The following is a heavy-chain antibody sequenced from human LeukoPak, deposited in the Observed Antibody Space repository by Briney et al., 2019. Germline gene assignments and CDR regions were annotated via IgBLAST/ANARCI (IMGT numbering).Heavy chain of an antibody. V-gene: IGHV1-69*13. CDR3: ARVLGSLGAFDI. D-gene: IGHD1-26*01. Sequence: SVKVSCKASGYTFTSYGISWVRQAPGQGLEWMGGIIPIFGTANYAQKFQGRVTITADESTSTAYMELSSLRSEDTAVYYCARVLGSLGAFDIWGQGTMVTVSS. CDR1: GYTFTSYG. CDR2: IIPIFGTA. J-gene: IGHJ3*02.